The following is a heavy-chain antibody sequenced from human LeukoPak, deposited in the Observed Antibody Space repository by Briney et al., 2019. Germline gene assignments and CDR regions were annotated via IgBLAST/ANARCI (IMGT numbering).Heavy chain of an antibody. V-gene: IGHV4-38-2*01. J-gene: IGHJ6*03. CDR1: GYSISNGYY. Sequence: SETLSLTCADSGYSISNGYYWVWIRQPPGRGLEWIGSLYHSDSAYYNTSLRSRASMSVDTSKNQFSLTLSFVTAADTAVYYCARQHDSYYYYYIDVWGSGTTVTVSS. CDR2: LYHSDSA. CDR3: ARQHDSYYYYYIDV.